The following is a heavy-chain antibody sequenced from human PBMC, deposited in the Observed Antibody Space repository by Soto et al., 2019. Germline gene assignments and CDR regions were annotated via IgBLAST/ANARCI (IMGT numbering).Heavy chain of an antibody. V-gene: IGHV1-3*01. J-gene: IGHJ4*02. CDR3: AREAKDYDSSGYSYYFFDY. Sequence: ASVKVSCKASGYTFITYAMHWVRQAPGQRPDWMGRINAGDGNTKYSQKFQGRVTITRDTSASIVYMELSSLRSEDTAVYYCAREAKDYDSSGYSYYFFDYWGQGTLLTVSS. CDR2: INAGDGNT. CDR1: GYTFITYA. D-gene: IGHD3-22*01.